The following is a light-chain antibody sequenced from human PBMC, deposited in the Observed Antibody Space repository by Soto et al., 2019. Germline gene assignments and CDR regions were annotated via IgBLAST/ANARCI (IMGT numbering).Light chain of an antibody. CDR2: SNN. CDR3: AAWDDSLNGPVV. J-gene: IGLJ2*01. V-gene: IGLV1-44*01. Sequence: QSVLTQPPSASGTPGQRVTISCSGSSSNIGSNTVNWYQQLPGTAPKLLIYSNNQRPSGVPDRFSGSKSGTSASLAISGLQSEDEADYYYAAWDDSLNGPVVFGGGTKLTV. CDR1: SSNIGSNT.